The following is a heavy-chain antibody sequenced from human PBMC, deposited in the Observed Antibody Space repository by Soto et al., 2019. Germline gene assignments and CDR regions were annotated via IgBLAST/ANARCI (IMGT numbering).Heavy chain of an antibody. D-gene: IGHD4-17*01. V-gene: IGHV1-18*01. Sequence: QVQLVQSGAEVKKPGASVKVSCKASGYSFIGYGFSLVRQAPGQGLEYMGWISAYNGDTHYAQSLQGRVTMTTETATSTAYMELRSLRPDDTAVYYCARDGALYGDYGGYWGQGTLVTVSS. CDR3: ARDGALYGDYGGY. CDR1: GYSFIGYG. CDR2: ISAYNGDT. J-gene: IGHJ4*02.